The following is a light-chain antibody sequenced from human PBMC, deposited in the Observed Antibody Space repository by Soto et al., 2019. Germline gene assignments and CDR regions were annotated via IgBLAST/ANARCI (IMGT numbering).Light chain of an antibody. Sequence: TQSPGTLSLSPGEGATLSCRASQRVASDLAWYLQKPGQPPRLLIYDASISATGIPDRISGSLSERDFILTISRLEPEDAAVYYCQQYLNSPRTFGQGTKVDIK. J-gene: IGKJ1*01. CDR1: QRVASD. CDR3: QQYLNSPRT. CDR2: DAS. V-gene: IGKV3-20*01.